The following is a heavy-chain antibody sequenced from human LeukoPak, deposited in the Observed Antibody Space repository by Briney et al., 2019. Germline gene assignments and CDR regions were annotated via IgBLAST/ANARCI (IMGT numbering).Heavy chain of an antibody. V-gene: IGHV1-69*04. CDR3: ARDRDYGDYVTSPFDY. CDR1: GGTFSSYA. CDR2: IIPILGIA. J-gene: IGHJ4*02. Sequence: SVKVSCKASGGTFSSYAISWVRQAPGQGLEWMGRIIPILGIANYAQKFQGRVTITADKSTSTAYVELSSLRSEDTAVYYCARDRDYGDYVTSPFDYWGQGTLVTVSS. D-gene: IGHD4-17*01.